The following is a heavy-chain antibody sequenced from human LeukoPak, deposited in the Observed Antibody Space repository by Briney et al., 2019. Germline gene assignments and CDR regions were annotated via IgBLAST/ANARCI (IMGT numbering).Heavy chain of an antibody. CDR3: AKNSWNDGSLDY. CDR2: IGGNGIRT. D-gene: IGHD1-20*01. V-gene: IGHV3-23*01. J-gene: IGHJ4*02. Sequence: GGSLKLSCAASGFNFNYYAMTWVRQAPGKGLEWVSGIGGNGIRTYYADSVRGRFTVSRDNSKNTLYLQMNSLRAEDTAVYYCAKNSWNDGSLDYWGQGTLVTVSS. CDR1: GFNFNYYA.